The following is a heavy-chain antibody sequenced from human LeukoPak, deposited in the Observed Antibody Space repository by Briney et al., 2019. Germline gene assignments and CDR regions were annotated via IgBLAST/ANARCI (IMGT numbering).Heavy chain of an antibody. J-gene: IGHJ5*02. CDR2: ISAYNGNT. Sequence: ASVKVSCKASGYTFTSYGISWVRQAPGQGLEWMGWISAYNGNTNYAQKLQGRVTMTTDTSTSTAYMELRSLRSDDTAVYYCAREFGYCSSTSCYPPNWFDPWAQGTLVTVSS. CDR1: GYTFTSYG. CDR3: AREFGYCSSTSCYPPNWFDP. V-gene: IGHV1-18*01. D-gene: IGHD2-2*01.